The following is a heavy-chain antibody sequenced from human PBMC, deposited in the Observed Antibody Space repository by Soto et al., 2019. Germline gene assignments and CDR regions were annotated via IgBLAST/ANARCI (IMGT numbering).Heavy chain of an antibody. D-gene: IGHD1-1*01. CDR1: GYTFTSYG. V-gene: IGHV1-18*01. CDR3: ARGRYGDY. Sequence: QGNLVQSGAEVKKPGASVKVSCKASGYTFTSYGITWVRQAPGQGLEGMGWISAHNGNTDYAQKLQGRVIVTRDTSTSTAYMELRSLISDDTAVYYCARGRYGDYWGQGALVTVSS. CDR2: ISAHNGNT. J-gene: IGHJ4*02.